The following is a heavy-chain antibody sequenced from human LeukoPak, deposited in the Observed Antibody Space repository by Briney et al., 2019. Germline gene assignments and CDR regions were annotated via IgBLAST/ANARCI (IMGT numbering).Heavy chain of an antibody. D-gene: IGHD6-19*01. J-gene: IGHJ5*02. CDR1: GYTFTSYY. V-gene: IGHV1-46*01. Sequence: ASVKVSCKASGYTFTSYYMHWVRQAPGQGLEWMGIINPSGGSTSYAQKFQGRVTMTRDTSTSTVYMELSSLRSEDTAVYYCARARRGEQYSSGWYPFLLPDNWFDPRGQGTLVTVSS. CDR2: INPSGGST. CDR3: ARARRGEQYSSGWYPFLLPDNWFDP.